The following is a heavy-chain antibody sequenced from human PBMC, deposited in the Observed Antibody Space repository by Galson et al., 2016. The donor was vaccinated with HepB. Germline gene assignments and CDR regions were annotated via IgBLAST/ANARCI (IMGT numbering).Heavy chain of an antibody. D-gene: IGHD3-22*01. CDR3: ARRQRTSKYYDDSSGSYVGRLGGFDI. CDR1: GSAFTDYW. Sequence: QSGAEVKKPGESLKISCKGSGSAFTDYWIAWVRQMPGRGLEYMGIIYPGDSETRYSPSFQGQVTISADKSITTAYLQWGSLKASDTAMYYCARRQRTSKYYDDSSGSYVGRLGGFDIWGPGTVVTVSS. J-gene: IGHJ3*02. CDR2: IYPGDSET. V-gene: IGHV5-51*01.